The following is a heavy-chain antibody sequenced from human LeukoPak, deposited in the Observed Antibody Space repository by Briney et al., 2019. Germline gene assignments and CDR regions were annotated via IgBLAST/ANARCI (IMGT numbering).Heavy chain of an antibody. CDR1: GGSISSYY. V-gene: IGHV4-59*08. CDR3: VRYSSGWQYYFDY. Sequence: PSETLSLTCTVSGGSISSYYWSWIRQPPGKGLEWIGYIYYSGSTNYNPSLKSRVTISVDTSKNQFSLKLSSVTAADTAVYYCVRYSSGWQYYFDYWGQGTLVTVSS. D-gene: IGHD6-19*01. CDR2: IYYSGST. J-gene: IGHJ4*02.